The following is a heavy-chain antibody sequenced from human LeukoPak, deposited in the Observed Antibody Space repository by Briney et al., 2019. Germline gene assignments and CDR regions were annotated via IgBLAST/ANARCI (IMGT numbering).Heavy chain of an antibody. CDR1: GFTVSSNY. J-gene: IGHJ4*02. CDR2: IHSDGSTT. Sequence: GGSLRLSCAASGFTVSSNYMSWFRQVPGKGPVWVSRIHSDGSTTIYADPVKGRFTISRDNARNTLYLQMNSLRAEDTAVYYCVRDRYYVPDYWGQGTQVTVSS. V-gene: IGHV3-74*01. CDR3: VRDRYYVPDY. D-gene: IGHD3-16*01.